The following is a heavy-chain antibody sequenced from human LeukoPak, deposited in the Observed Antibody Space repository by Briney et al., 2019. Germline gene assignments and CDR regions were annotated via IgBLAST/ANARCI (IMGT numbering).Heavy chain of an antibody. CDR3: AKVAGTAPLDY. CDR1: GFTFSSYG. V-gene: IGHV3-30*18. CDR2: ISYDGSNK. Sequence: GGSLRLSCAASGFTFSSYGMHWVRQAPGKGLEWVAVISYDGSNKYYADSVKGRFTISRDNSKNTLYLQMNSLRAEDTAAYYCAKVAGTAPLDYWGQRTLVTVSS. J-gene: IGHJ4*02. D-gene: IGHD2-15*01.